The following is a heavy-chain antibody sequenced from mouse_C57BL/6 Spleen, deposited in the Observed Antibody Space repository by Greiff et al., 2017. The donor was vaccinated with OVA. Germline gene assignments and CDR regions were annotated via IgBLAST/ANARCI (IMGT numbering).Heavy chain of an antibody. Sequence: QVQLQQPGAELVRPGTSVKLSCKASGYTFTSYWMHWVKRRPGQGLEWIGVIDPSDSYTNFNQKFKGKATLTVDTSSSTAYMQLSSLTSDDSAVYYCARFGGYAMDYWGQGTSVTVSS. CDR1: GYTFTSYW. J-gene: IGHJ4*01. CDR2: IDPSDSYT. V-gene: IGHV1-59*01. CDR3: ARFGGYAMDY.